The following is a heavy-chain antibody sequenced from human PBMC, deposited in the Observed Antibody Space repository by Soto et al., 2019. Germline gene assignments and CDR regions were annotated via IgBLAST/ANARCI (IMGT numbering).Heavy chain of an antibody. J-gene: IGHJ4*02. CDR3: GKDPMPHYVDPSFDY. V-gene: IGHV3-9*01. CDR1: GFTFDDYA. D-gene: IGHD4-17*01. Sequence: EVQLVESGGGLVQPGRSLRLSCAASGFTFDDYAMHWVRQAPGKGLEWVSGISWNSGSIGYADSVKGRFTSSRDNAKNSMYLQMNSLRAEDTGLYYCGKDPMPHYVDPSFDYWGQGTLVTVSS. CDR2: ISWNSGSI.